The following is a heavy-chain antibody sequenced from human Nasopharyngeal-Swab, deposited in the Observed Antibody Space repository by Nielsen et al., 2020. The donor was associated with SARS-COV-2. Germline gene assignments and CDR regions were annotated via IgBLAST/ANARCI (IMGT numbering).Heavy chain of an antibody. V-gene: IGHV4-59*01. D-gene: IGHD6-13*01. Sequence: SETLSLTCTVSGGSTSSYYWSWIRQPPGKGLEWIGYIYYSGSTNYNPSLKSRVTISVDTSKNQFSLKLSSVPAADTAVYYCARGPDAAGTYYYYYYYMDVWGKGTTVTVSS. CDR2: IYYSGST. CDR3: ARGPDAAGTYYYYYYYMDV. J-gene: IGHJ6*03. CDR1: GGSTSSYY.